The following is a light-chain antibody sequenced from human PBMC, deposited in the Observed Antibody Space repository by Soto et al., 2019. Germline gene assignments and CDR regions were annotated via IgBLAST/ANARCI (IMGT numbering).Light chain of an antibody. Sequence: QSALTQPASVSGSPGQSITISCTGTNSGVGGYNYVSWYQHHPGKAPKLMIYEVSNRPSGVSNRFSGSKSGNTASLTISGLQAEDEADYYCSSYTSSSTLEGVVFGGGTKLTVL. CDR1: NSGVGGYNY. J-gene: IGLJ2*01. CDR3: SSYTSSSTLEGVV. CDR2: EVS. V-gene: IGLV2-14*01.